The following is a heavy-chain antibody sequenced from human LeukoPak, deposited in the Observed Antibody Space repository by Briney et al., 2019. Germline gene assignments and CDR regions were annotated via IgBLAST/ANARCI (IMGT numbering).Heavy chain of an antibody. CDR3: ARPLSLGYCSGGSCYGRGAWFDR. D-gene: IGHD2-15*01. Sequence: PSETLSLTCAVSGGSISSSNWWRWVRQPPGKGLEWIGKIYHSGSTNYNPSLKSRVTISVDKSKNQFSLKLRSVTAADTAVYYCARPLSLGYCSGGSCYGRGAWFDRWGQGTLVTVSS. J-gene: IGHJ5*02. CDR1: GGSISSSNW. V-gene: IGHV4-4*02. CDR2: IYHSGST.